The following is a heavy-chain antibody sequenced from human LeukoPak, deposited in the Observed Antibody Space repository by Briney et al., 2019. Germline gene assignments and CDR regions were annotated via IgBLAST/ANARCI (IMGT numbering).Heavy chain of an antibody. V-gene: IGHV4-34*01. Sequence: SETLSLTCAVYGGSFRGYYWSWIRQPPGKGLEWIGEINHSGSTNYNPSLKSRVTISVDTSKNQFSLKLSSVTAADTAVYYCARGGGYCSSTSCYMGYYYYYMDVWGKGTTVTVSS. CDR2: INHSGST. CDR3: ARGGGYCSSTSCYMGYYYYYMDV. D-gene: IGHD2-2*01. J-gene: IGHJ6*03. CDR1: GGSFRGYY.